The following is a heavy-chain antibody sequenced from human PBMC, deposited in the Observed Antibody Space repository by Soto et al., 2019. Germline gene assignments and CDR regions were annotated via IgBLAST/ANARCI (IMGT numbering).Heavy chain of an antibody. D-gene: IGHD2-2*01. CDR3: AKDKGGRYCSRTSCLYSFDD. CDR2: ISDSGST. V-gene: IGHV3-23*01. J-gene: IGHJ4*02. CDR1: GFTFSTYA. Sequence: EVQLFESGGGLVQPGGSLRLSCTASGFTFSTYAMSWVRQAPGKGLEWVSTISDSGSTYYADSVKGRFTISRDNSKNTLYLEMNSLRAEDTAVYYCAKDKGGRYCSRTSCLYSFDDWGQGTLVTVSS.